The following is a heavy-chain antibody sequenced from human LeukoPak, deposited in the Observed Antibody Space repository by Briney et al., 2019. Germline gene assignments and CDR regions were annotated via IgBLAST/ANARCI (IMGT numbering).Heavy chain of an antibody. CDR3: ARGVIVGATLPFFDY. V-gene: IGHV4-59*01. CDR2: IYYSGST. Sequence: PSETLPLTCTVSGGSISSYYWSWIRQPPGKGLEWIGYIYYSGSTNYNPSLKSRVTISVDTSKNQFSLKLSSVTAADTAVYYCARGVIVGATLPFFDYWGQGTLVTVSS. D-gene: IGHD1-26*01. CDR1: GGSISSYY. J-gene: IGHJ4*02.